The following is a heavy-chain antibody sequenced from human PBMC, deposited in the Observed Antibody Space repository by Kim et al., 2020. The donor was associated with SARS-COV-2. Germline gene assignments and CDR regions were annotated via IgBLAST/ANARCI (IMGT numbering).Heavy chain of an antibody. V-gene: IGHV4-39*01. CDR3: ARRRQQLVLDWFDP. Sequence: SETLSLTCTVSGGSISSSSYYWGWIRQPPGKGLEWIGSIYYSGSTYYNPSLKSRVTISVDTSKNQFSLKLSSVTAADTAVYYCARRRQQLVLDWFDPWGQGTLVTVSS. CDR2: IYYSGST. CDR1: GGSISSSSYY. D-gene: IGHD6-13*01. J-gene: IGHJ5*02.